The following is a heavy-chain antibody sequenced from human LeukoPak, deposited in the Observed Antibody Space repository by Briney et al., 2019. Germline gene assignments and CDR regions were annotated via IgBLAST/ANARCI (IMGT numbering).Heavy chain of an antibody. CDR1: GFTFNDYA. Sequence: GGSLRLSCAASGFTFNDYAMHWVRQAPGKGLEWVAVVSHDGTNKYYAESVRGRFTISRDNSRNTLYLYMNSPRDADTAVYYCALTVIGVVYYFDNWGQGTLVTVSS. D-gene: IGHD2-21*01. CDR2: VSHDGTNK. J-gene: IGHJ4*02. CDR3: ALTVIGVVYYFDN. V-gene: IGHV3-30*04.